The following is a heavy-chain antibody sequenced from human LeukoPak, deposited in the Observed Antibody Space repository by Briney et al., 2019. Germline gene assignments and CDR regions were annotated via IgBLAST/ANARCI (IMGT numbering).Heavy chain of an antibody. Sequence: SETLSLTCTVSAGSISSYYWSWIRQPPGKGLEWIAYMYYSGSGYYNPSLKSRVTMSIDTSKSQFSLKLNSVTAADTAVYYCARGTVTMSMKAFDIWGQGTMVTVPS. V-gene: IGHV4-59*08. CDR1: AGSISSYY. CDR3: ARGTVTMSMKAFDI. CDR2: MYYSGSG. D-gene: IGHD4-17*01. J-gene: IGHJ3*02.